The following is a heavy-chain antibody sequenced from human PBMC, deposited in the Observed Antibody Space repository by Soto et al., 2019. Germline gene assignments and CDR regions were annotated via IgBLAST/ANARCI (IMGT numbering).Heavy chain of an antibody. CDR2: INPNSGGT. Sequence: QVQLVQSGAEVKKPGASVKVSCKASGYTFTGYYMHWVRQAPGQGLEWMGWINPNSGGTNYAQKFQGWVTMTRDTSISTPYMELSRLRTDDTAVYYCARSGGTYSSSSGYYYYGMDVWGQGTTVTVFS. D-gene: IGHD6-6*01. V-gene: IGHV1-2*04. CDR1: GYTFTGYY. CDR3: ARSGGTYSSSSGYYYYGMDV. J-gene: IGHJ6*02.